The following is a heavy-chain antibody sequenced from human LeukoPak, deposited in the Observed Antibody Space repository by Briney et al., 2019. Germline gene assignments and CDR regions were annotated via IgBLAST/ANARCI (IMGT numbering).Heavy chain of an antibody. Sequence: PSQTLSLTCTVSGGSISSGGYYWSWLRQHPGKGLKWIGYIYNSRSTYYNPSLKSRDTISVDTSKNQFSLKLSSVSAADTAVYYCAGLRGRPHAFDIWGQGTVVTVSS. CDR1: GGSISSGGYY. J-gene: IGHJ3*02. D-gene: IGHD5-12*01. CDR2: IYNSRST. CDR3: AGLRGRPHAFDI. V-gene: IGHV4-31*03.